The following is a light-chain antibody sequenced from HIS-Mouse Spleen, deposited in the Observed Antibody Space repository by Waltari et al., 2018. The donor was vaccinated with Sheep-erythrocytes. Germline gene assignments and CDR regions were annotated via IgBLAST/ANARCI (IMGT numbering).Light chain of an antibody. CDR3: QQYDNLLT. J-gene: IGKJ4*01. Sequence: DIQMTQSPSSLSASVGDRVTITCQASQDFSNYLNWYQQQPGKAPKLLIYDASNLETGVPSRFSGRGSGTDFTFTISSLQPEDIATYYCQQYDNLLTFGGGTKVEIK. V-gene: IGKV1-33*01. CDR2: DAS. CDR1: QDFSNY.